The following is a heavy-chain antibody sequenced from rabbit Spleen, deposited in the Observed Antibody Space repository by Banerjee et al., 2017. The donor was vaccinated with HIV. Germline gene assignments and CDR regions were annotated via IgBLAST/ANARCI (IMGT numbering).Heavy chain of an antibody. CDR3: ARDYVYNNGWGEFNL. CDR1: GFDFSDYG. D-gene: IGHD4-1*01. CDR2: IDPLFGST. V-gene: IGHV1S47*01. J-gene: IGHJ4*01. Sequence: QLVESGGGLVQPGGSLKLSCKASGFDFSDYGVTWVRQAPGKGLEWIGYIDPLFGSTYYTSWVNGRFTISGHNAQNTLYLQLNSLTAADTATYFCARDYVYNNGWGEFNLWGPGTLVTVS.